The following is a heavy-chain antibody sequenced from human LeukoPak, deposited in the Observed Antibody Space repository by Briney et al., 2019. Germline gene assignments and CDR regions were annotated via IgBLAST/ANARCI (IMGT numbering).Heavy chain of an antibody. J-gene: IGHJ4*02. V-gene: IGHV4-59*01. D-gene: IGHD1-26*01. CDR3: AREASGPFFN. CDR1: RGSISSDS. CDR2: IHFGGST. Sequence: SETLSLTCSVSRGSISSDSWTWVRQPPGKTLEWVGQIHFGGSTNYNPSLRGRVTISVDNSRKYFSLRLTSVTSADTAVYYCAREASGPFFNWGQGTLVSVSS.